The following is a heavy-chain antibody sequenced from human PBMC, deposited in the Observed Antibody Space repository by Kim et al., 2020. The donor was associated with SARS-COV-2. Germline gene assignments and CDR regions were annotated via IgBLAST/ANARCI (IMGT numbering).Heavy chain of an antibody. CDR3: AGGLVGGYSYGIDY. D-gene: IGHD5-18*01. J-gene: IGHJ4*02. Sequence: NPSLKSRVTISVDTSKNQFSLKLSSVTAADTAVYYCAGGLVGGYSYGIDYWGQGTLVTVSS. V-gene: IGHV4-31*02.